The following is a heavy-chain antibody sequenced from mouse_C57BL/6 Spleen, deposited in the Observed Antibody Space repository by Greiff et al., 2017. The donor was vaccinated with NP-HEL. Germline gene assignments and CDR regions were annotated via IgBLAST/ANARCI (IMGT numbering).Heavy chain of an antibody. CDR1: GYTFTSYW. CDR3: ARTHYGSSYWFAY. J-gene: IGHJ3*01. Sequence: QVQLKESGAELVKPGASVKLSCKASGYTFTSYWMQWVKQRPGQGLEWIGEIDPSDSYTNYNQKFKGKATLTVDTSSSTAYMQLSSLTSEDSAVYYCARTHYGSSYWFAYWGQGTLVTVSA. CDR2: IDPSDSYT. D-gene: IGHD1-1*01. V-gene: IGHV1-50*01.